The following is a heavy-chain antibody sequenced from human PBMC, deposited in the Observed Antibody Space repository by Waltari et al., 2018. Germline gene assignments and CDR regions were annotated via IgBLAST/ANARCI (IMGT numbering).Heavy chain of an antibody. CDR1: GYSISSGYY. CDR3: ARHEKVGYYDSSGYYLDY. D-gene: IGHD3-22*01. CDR2: IYHSGST. Sequence: QVQLQESGPGLVKPSETLSLTCAVSGYSISSGYYWGWIRQPPGKGLEWIGSIYHSGSTYANPSLKSRVTISVDTSKNQFSLKLSSVTAADTAVYYCARHEKVGYYDSSGYYLDYWGQGTLVTVSS. V-gene: IGHV4-38-2*01. J-gene: IGHJ4*02.